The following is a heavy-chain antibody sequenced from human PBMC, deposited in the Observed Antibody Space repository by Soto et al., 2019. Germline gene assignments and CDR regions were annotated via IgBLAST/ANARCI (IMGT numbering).Heavy chain of an antibody. CDR2: IYAGGST. CDR3: VREKVTMIVGFYYFDY. CDR1: GFTVSSNY. Sequence: ESGGGLVQPGGSLRLSCAASGFTVSSNYMSWVRQAPGKGLEWVSVIYAGGSTHYADSVEGRFTISRDNSKNTLYLQMNSLRAEDTAVYYCVREKVTMIVGFYYFDYWGQGTLVTVSS. J-gene: IGHJ4*02. D-gene: IGHD3-22*01. V-gene: IGHV3-66*01.